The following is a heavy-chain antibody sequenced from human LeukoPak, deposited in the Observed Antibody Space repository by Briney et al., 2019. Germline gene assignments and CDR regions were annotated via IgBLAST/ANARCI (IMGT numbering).Heavy chain of an antibody. CDR2: VSASGGST. Sequence: GGSLRLSCAASGFTFSSYAMHWVRQAPGKGLKWVSVVSASGGSTYYADSVKGRFTISRDNSKNTLNLQMNSLRAEDTAVYYCAKLWALYYFDFWGQGTLVTVSS. CDR3: AKLWALYYFDF. J-gene: IGHJ4*02. D-gene: IGHD2/OR15-2a*01. CDR1: GFTFSSYA. V-gene: IGHV3-23*01.